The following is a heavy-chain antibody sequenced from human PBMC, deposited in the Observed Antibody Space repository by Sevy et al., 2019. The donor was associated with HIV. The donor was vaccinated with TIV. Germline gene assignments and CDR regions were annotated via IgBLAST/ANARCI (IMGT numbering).Heavy chain of an antibody. CDR2: ISYDGSNK. CDR3: ARDRMGPFDY. D-gene: IGHD3-16*01. J-gene: IGHJ4*02. CDR1: GFTFSSYA. Sequence: GGSLRLSCAASGFTFSSYAMHWVRQAPGKGLEWVAVISYDGSNKYYADSVKGRFTISRDNSKNTLYLQMNSLRAEDTAVYYCARDRMGPFDYWAREPWSPSPQ. V-gene: IGHV3-30*04.